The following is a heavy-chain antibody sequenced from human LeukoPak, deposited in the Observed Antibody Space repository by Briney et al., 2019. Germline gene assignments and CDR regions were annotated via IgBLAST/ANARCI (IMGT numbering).Heavy chain of an antibody. D-gene: IGHD2-15*01. Sequence: PSETLSLTCTVSGGSISSSNYYWGWIRQPPGKGLEWIGSIYYSGSTYYSPSLKSRLTISLDTSKNQFSLRLSSVTAADTAVYYCARGGDIVVVVAATGAFDIWGQGTMVTVSS. CDR3: ARGGDIVVVVAATGAFDI. J-gene: IGHJ3*02. CDR1: GGSISSSNYY. V-gene: IGHV4-39*01. CDR2: IYYSGST.